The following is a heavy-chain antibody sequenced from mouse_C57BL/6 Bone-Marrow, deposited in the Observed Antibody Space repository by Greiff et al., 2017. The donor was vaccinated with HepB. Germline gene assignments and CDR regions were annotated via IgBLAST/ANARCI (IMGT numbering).Heavy chain of an antibody. CDR2: IDPSDSYT. D-gene: IGHD1-1*01. CDR3: ARSPITTVVGVDY. V-gene: IGHV1-50*01. Sequence: VQLQQSGAELVKPGASVKLSCKASGSTFTSYWMQWVKQRPGQGLEWIGEIDPSDSYTNYNQKFKGKATLTVDTSSSTAYMQLSSLTSEDSAVYYCARSPITTVVGVDYWGQGTTLTVSS. CDR1: GSTFTSYW. J-gene: IGHJ2*01.